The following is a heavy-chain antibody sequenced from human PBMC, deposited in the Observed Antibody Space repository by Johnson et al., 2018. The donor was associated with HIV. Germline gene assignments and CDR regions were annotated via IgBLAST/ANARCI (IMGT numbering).Heavy chain of an antibody. J-gene: IGHJ3*02. D-gene: IGHD2-21*01. CDR3: ANSLILDAFNI. CDR2: ISGGDDDT. V-gene: IGHV3-23*01. CDR1: GFIFIDYA. Sequence: VQLLESGGGLVQPGGSLRLSCAASGFIFIDYAMIWVRQAPGKGLEWVSFISGGDDDTYYADSVKGRFTISRDNSKNTFYLQMNSLRAEDTAVYYCANSLILDAFNIWGQGTMVTVSS.